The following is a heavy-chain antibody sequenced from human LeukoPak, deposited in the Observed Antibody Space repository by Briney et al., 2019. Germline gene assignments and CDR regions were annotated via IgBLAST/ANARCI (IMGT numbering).Heavy chain of an antibody. CDR3: ARGRGSLGPYYFDY. D-gene: IGHD1-26*01. V-gene: IGHV3-33*01. J-gene: IGHJ4*02. CDR2: IWYDGSNK. CDR1: GFTFSNYG. Sequence: GRSLRLSCAASGFTFSNYGMHWVRQAPGKGLEWVAVIWYDGSNKYYADSVKGRFTISRDNSKNTLYLQMNSLRAEDTAVYYCARGRGSLGPYYFDYWGQRTLVTVSS.